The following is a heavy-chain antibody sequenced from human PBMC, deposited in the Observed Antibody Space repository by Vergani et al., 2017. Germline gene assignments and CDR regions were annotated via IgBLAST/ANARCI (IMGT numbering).Heavy chain of an antibody. D-gene: IGHD4-17*01. V-gene: IGHV3-48*04. CDR3: ARYECDYGYYYYGMDV. J-gene: IGHJ6*02. CDR2: ISSSSSTI. CDR1: GFTFSSYS. Sequence: EVQLVESGGGLVQPGGSLRLSCAASGFTFSSYSMNWVRQAPGKGLEWVSYISSSSSTIYYADSGKGRFTISRDNAKNSLYLQMNSLSAEDTAVYYCARYECDYGYYYYGMDVWGQGTTVTVSS.